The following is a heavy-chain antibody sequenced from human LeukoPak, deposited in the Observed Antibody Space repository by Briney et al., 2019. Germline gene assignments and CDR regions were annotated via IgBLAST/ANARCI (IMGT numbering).Heavy chain of an antibody. D-gene: IGHD3-22*01. CDR2: IWYDGSNK. Sequence: PGRPLRLSCAASGFTFSSYGMHWVRQAPGKGLEWVAVIWYDGSNKYYADSVKGRFTISRDNSKNTLYLQMNSLRAEDTAVYYCAKDQYDSSGYPLDYWGQGTLVTVSS. CDR1: GFTFSSYG. J-gene: IGHJ4*02. CDR3: AKDQYDSSGYPLDY. V-gene: IGHV3-33*06.